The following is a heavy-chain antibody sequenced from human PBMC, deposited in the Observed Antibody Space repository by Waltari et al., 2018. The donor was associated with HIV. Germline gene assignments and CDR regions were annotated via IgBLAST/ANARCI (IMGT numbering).Heavy chain of an antibody. CDR2: ISSSGNFK. D-gene: IGHD6-6*01. J-gene: IGHJ5*02. V-gene: IGHV3-21*02. CDR1: GFIFNSYS. CDR3: ARDSRGSTWSLNWFDP. Sequence: EVQLVESGGGPVKPGESLRLSCVTSGFIFNSYSMNWVRQAPGKGPEWFSSISSSGNFKHYADSVKGRFTSSRDNAENSLYLQMNGLRAEDTAIYYCARDSRGSTWSLNWFDPWGQGTLVTVSS.